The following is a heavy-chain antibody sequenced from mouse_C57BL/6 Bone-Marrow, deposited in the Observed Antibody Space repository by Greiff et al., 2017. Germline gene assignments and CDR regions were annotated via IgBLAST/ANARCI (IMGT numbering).Heavy chain of an antibody. CDR1: GFSLTSYG. Sequence: VMLVESGPGLVQPSQSLSITCTVSGFSLTSYGVHWVRQSPGKGLEWLGVIWRGGSTDYNAAFMSRLSITKDNSKSQVFFKMNSLQADDTAIYYCAKRDYGRGGYFDVWGTGTTVTVAS. J-gene: IGHJ1*03. CDR3: AKRDYGRGGYFDV. V-gene: IGHV2-5*01. D-gene: IGHD1-1*01. CDR2: IWRGGST.